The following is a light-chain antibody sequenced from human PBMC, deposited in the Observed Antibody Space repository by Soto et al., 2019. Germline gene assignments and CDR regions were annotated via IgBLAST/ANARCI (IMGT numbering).Light chain of an antibody. CDR3: QQYNNWPLT. J-gene: IGKJ4*01. CDR2: GAS. V-gene: IGKV3-15*01. Sequence: EIVLTQSPASLSVSPSERASLXYRASQSVSSNLAWYQQKPGHAPRLLIYGASTRATGIPARFSGSGSGTEFTLTISSLQSEDFAVYYCQQYNNWPLTFGGGTKVDI. CDR1: QSVSSN.